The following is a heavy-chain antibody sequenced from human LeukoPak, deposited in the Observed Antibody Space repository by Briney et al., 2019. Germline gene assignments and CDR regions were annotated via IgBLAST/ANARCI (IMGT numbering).Heavy chain of an antibody. D-gene: IGHD5-24*01. CDR2: ICTSGST. CDR1: GGSISTYC. CDR3: ARSRDGYNPGRDY. Sequence: PSETLSLTCTVSGGSISTYCWSWIRQPAGKGLEWIGRICTSGSTNYNPSLKSRVTISVDTSKNQFSLKLSSVTAADTAVYYCARSRDGYNPGRDYWGQGTLVTVSS. V-gene: IGHV4-4*07. J-gene: IGHJ4*02.